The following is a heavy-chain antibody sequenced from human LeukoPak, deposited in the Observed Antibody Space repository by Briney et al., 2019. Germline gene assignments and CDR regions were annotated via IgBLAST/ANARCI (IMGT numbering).Heavy chain of an antibody. V-gene: IGHV1-69*13. J-gene: IGHJ4*02. CDR3: ARWAGESSSWYPALCDY. CDR2: IIPISGTA. Sequence: SVKVSCKASGGTFNNHAISWVRQAPGQGLEWMGVIIPISGTANYAQKFQGRVTITADESTSTVYMELSSLTSEDTAVYYCARWAGESSSWYPALCDYWGQGTLVTVSS. CDR1: GGTFNNHA. D-gene: IGHD6-13*01.